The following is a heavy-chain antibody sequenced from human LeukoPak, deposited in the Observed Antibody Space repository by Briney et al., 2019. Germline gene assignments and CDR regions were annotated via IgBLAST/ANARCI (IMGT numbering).Heavy chain of an antibody. D-gene: IGHD5-18*01. V-gene: IGHV5-51*01. CDR2: IYPGGSNG. Sequence: HGESLRISCKCSGFDFTAYGIAWVRQMPGKGLEWMGNIYPGGSNGKYSPSFRGQVTMSADKSITTVYLQWSSLKASDTAMYYCARHFHSAWFGFWGQGSLVTVSS. CDR1: GFDFTAYG. J-gene: IGHJ4*02. CDR3: ARHFHSAWFGF.